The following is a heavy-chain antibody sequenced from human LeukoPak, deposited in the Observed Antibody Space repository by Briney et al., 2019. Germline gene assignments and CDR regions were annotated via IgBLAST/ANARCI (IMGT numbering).Heavy chain of an antibody. CDR2: IYYSGST. Sequence: PSETLSLTCTVSDGSISSSTYYWGWIRQPPGKGLEYLGSIYYSGSTYYNPSPKSRVTISVETSKNQFSLKLSSVTAADTAVYYWGRKGRRGPLTGSFDYWGQGTLVTVSS. V-gene: IGHV4-39*07. CDR3: GRKGRRGPLTGSFDY. CDR1: DGSISSSTYY. D-gene: IGHD3-9*01. J-gene: IGHJ4*02.